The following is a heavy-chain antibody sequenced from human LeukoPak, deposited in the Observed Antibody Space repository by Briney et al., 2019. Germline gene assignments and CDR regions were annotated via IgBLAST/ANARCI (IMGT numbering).Heavy chain of an antibody. D-gene: IGHD1-26*01. Sequence: SGTLSLTCTVSGGSISSYYWSWIRQPPGKGLEWIGYIYYSGSTNYNPSLKSRVTISVDTSKNQFSLKLSSVTAADTAVYYCASLYSGSYKGDDYWGQGTLVTVSS. CDR2: IYYSGST. CDR3: ASLYSGSYKGDDY. CDR1: GGSISSYY. J-gene: IGHJ4*02. V-gene: IGHV4-59*01.